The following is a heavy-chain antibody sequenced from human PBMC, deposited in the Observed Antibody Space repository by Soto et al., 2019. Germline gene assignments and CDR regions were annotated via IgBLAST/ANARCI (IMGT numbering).Heavy chain of an antibody. CDR3: ASMGYHYGSGSYPLDY. D-gene: IGHD3-10*01. V-gene: IGHV4-59*08. Sequence: QVQLQESGPGLVKPSETLSLTCTVSGGSISSYYWTWIRQPPGKGLEWIGFIYNSGSTHYNPSLRSRAPISVDTPKNQFSLKLRSVTAADTAVYYCASMGYHYGSGSYPLDYWGQGTLVTVSS. CDR1: GGSISSYY. CDR2: IYNSGST. J-gene: IGHJ4*02.